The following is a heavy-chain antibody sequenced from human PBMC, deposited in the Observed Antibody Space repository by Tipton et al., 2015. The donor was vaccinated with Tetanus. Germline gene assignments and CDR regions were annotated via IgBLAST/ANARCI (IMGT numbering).Heavy chain of an antibody. CDR2: ISYDGTEK. CDR1: GFAFSAFG. D-gene: IGHD6-6*01. Sequence: SLRLSCAASGFAFSAFGMHWVRQAPGKGLEWVAFISYDGTEKHYVDSVKGRFTISRDNSKNTLYLQMNSLTADDTAVYFCASGSSLDYWGQGTLVTVSS. J-gene: IGHJ4*02. V-gene: IGHV3-30*03. CDR3: ASGSSLDY.